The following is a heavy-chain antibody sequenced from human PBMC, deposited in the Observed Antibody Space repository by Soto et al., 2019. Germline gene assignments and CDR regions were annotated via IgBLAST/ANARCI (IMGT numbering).Heavy chain of an antibody. J-gene: IGHJ4*02. CDR1: GFTFSSYA. CDR3: AKVVSGWYWDY. CDR2: XGXGXXXT. Sequence: GGSLTLSCVASGFTFSSYAISWVRQAPGKGXEXVXXXGXGXXXTXXXXSVKGRFTISRDNSKNTLYLQMNSLRPEDTAVYYCAKVVSGWYWDYWGQGTLVTVSS. V-gene: IGHV3-23*01. D-gene: IGHD6-19*01.